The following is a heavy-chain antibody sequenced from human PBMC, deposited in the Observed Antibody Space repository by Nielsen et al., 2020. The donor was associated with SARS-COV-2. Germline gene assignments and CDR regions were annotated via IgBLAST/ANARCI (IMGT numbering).Heavy chain of an antibody. CDR1: GYTFTSYG. CDR2: MNPNSGNT. D-gene: IGHD4-17*01. CDR3: AHIHYDPYYMDV. J-gene: IGHJ6*03. Sequence: ASVKVSCKASGYTFTSYGISWVRQAPGQGLEWMGWMNPNSGNTGYAQKFQGRVTMTRNTSISTAYMELSSLRPEDTAVYYCAHIHYDPYYMDVWGKGTTVTVSS. V-gene: IGHV1-8*02.